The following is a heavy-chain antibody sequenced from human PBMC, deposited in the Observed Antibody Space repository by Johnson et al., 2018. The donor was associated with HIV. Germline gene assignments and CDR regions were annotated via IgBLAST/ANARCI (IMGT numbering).Heavy chain of an antibody. CDR2: IKQDGSEK. J-gene: IGHJ3*02. D-gene: IGHD6-13*01. CDR1: GFTFSSYW. V-gene: IGHV3-7*01. Sequence: MLLVESGGALVQPGGSLRLSCAASGFTFSSYWMSWVRQAPGKGLAWVANIKQDGSEKYYVDSVKGRFTISRDNAKNSLYLQMNSLRAEDTAVYYCARDRGSSSVRDAFEIWGQGTMVTVSS. CDR3: ARDRGSSSVRDAFEI.